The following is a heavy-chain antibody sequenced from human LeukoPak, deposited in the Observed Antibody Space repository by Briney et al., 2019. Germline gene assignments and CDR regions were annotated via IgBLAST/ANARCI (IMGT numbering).Heavy chain of an antibody. Sequence: PSETLSLTCTLSGGSIRSSSSYWGWIRQPPGTGLEWIGSINYSGSTYYNPSLKSRVTMSVDMSKNQFSLKLSSVTAADTAVYYCTRRGYTSRPIWGQGTMDTVSS. V-gene: IGHV4-39*01. CDR2: INYSGST. D-gene: IGHD2-2*01. J-gene: IGHJ3*02. CDR3: TRRGYTSRPI. CDR1: GGSIRSSSSY.